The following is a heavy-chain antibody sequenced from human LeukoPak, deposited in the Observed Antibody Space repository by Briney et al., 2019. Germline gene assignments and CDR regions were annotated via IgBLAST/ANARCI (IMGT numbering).Heavy chain of an antibody. V-gene: IGHV3-74*01. Sequence: PGGSLRLSCAASGFTFSSYWMHWVRQAPGKGLVWVSRINSDGSSTSYADSVKGRFTISRDNAKNTLYLQMNSLRAEDAAVYYCARDRRVGATIDDWGQGTLVTVSS. CDR1: GFTFSSYW. J-gene: IGHJ4*02. CDR3: ARDRRVGATIDD. CDR2: INSDGSST. D-gene: IGHD1-26*01.